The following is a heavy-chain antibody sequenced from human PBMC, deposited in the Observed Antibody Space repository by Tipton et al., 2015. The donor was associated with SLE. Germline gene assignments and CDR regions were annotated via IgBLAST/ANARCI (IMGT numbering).Heavy chain of an antibody. CDR1: GGSIRSYY. CDR3: AREGLGNGFDI. V-gene: IGHV4-59*12. J-gene: IGHJ3*02. CDR2: IYDSENT. Sequence: TLSLTCTVSGGSIRSYYWSWIRQAPGKGLEWIGYIYDSENTNYNPSLKSRVTISSDTPKNQFSLKLSSVTAADTAVYYCAREGLGNGFDIWGQGTMVTVSS. D-gene: IGHD7-27*01.